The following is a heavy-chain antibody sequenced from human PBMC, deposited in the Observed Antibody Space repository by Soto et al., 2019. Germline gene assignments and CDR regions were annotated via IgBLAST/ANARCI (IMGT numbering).Heavy chain of an antibody. Sequence: QVQLQQWGAGLLKPSETLSLTCAVYGGSFSGYYWSWIRQPPGKGLEWIGEINHSGSTNYNPSLKSRVTISVDTSKNQFSLKLSSVTAADTAVYYCARTRRITYHHYYYYYMDVWGKGTTVTVSS. CDR2: INHSGST. CDR3: ARTRRITYHHYYYYYMDV. CDR1: GGSFSGYY. V-gene: IGHV4-34*01. D-gene: IGHD3-16*01. J-gene: IGHJ6*03.